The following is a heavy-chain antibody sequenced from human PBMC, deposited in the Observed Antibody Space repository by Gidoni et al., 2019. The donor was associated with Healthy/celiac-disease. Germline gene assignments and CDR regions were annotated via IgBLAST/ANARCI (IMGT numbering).Heavy chain of an antibody. CDR1: GFTFSSYW. V-gene: IGHV3-74*01. Sequence: EVQLVEPAGGLVAPGGSLSLSCAASGFTFSSYWMHWVSQAQGKGLVWVSRINSDGSSTSYADSVKGRFTISRDNAKNTLYLQMNSLRAEDTAVYYCARSYCGGDCYSNVDYWGQGTLVTVSS. J-gene: IGHJ4*02. D-gene: IGHD2-21*02. CDR3: ARSYCGGDCYSNVDY. CDR2: INSDGSST.